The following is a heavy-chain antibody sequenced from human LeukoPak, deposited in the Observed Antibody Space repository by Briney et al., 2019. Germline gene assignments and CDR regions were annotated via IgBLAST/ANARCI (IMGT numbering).Heavy chain of an antibody. CDR2: ISDSGST. D-gene: IGHD2-2*01. CDR3: ARHRRKYAGEYHFDY. J-gene: IGHJ4*02. Sequence: SETLSLTCTVSGGSIINSGFRWSWIRQLPGKGLEWIGYISDSGSTDYNPSLKSRLTMSLGTSGNHFSLNLNSVTAADTAVYYCARHRRKYAGEYHFDYWGQGNLVTVSS. CDR1: GGSIINSGFR. V-gene: IGHV4-31*03.